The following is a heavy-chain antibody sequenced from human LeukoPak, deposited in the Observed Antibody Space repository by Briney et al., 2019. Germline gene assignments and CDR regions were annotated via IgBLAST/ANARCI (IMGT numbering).Heavy chain of an antibody. D-gene: IGHD3-10*01. CDR3: ARAGSGSNPMDDYYYMDV. V-gene: IGHV4-59*01. CDR1: GGSISRYY. Sequence: PSETLSLTCTVPGGSISRYYWSWLRQPPGKGLEWIGYIYYSENTDYNPSLRSRVTISVDTSNNQFSLKVNSMTAADTAVYYCARAGSGSNPMDDYYYMDVWGKGTTVTVS. J-gene: IGHJ6*03. CDR2: IYYSENT.